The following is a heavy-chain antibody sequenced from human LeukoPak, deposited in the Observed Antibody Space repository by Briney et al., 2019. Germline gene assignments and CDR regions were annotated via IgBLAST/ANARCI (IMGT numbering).Heavy chain of an antibody. V-gene: IGHV1-2*02. CDR1: GYTFTGYY. Sequence: ASVKVSCKASGYTFTGYYMHWVRQAPGLGLEWMGWINPNSGGTNYAQKFQGRVTMTRDTSISTAYMELSRLRSDDTAVYYCARSLRFLEWLSSNWFDPWGQGTLVTVSS. CDR3: ARSLRFLEWLSSNWFDP. J-gene: IGHJ5*02. CDR2: INPNSGGT. D-gene: IGHD3-3*01.